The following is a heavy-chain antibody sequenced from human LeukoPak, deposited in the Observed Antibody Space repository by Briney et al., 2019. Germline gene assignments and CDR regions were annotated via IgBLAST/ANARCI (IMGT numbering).Heavy chain of an antibody. CDR3: ARDWVTDYGDYEGVPNWFDP. V-gene: IGHV1-46*01. CDR2: INPSGGST. CDR1: GYSFTNYY. D-gene: IGHD4-17*01. J-gene: IGHJ5*02. Sequence: GASVKVSCKASGYSFTNYYMHWVRQAPGQGLEWMGIINPSGGSTSYAQKLQGRVTMTTDTSTSTAYMELRSLRSDDTAVYYCARDWVTDYGDYEGVPNWFDPWGQGTLVTVSS.